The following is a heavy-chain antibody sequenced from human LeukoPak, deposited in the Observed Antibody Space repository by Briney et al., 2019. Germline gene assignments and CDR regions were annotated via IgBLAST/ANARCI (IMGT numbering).Heavy chain of an antibody. D-gene: IGHD3-10*01. CDR3: ATSVYYYGSGSPHFFDY. Sequence: PGGSLRLSCAASGFTFSSYAVSWVRQAPGKGLEWVSAISGSGGSTYYADSVKGRFTISRDNSKNTLYLQMNSLRAEDTAVYYCATSVYYYGSGSPHFFDYWGQGTLVTVSS. V-gene: IGHV3-23*01. CDR1: GFTFSSYA. J-gene: IGHJ4*02. CDR2: ISGSGGST.